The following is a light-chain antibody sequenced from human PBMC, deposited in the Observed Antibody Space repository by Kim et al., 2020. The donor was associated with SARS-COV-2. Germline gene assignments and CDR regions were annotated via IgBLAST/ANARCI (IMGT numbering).Light chain of an antibody. Sequence: QSALTQPRSVSGSPGQSVTISCTGTSSDVGVYNYVSWYQQHPGKAPKVMIYDVTKRPSGVPDRFSASKSGNTASLTISGLQAEDEADYYCCSYAGKYSWVFGGGTQLTVL. CDR1: SSDVGVYNY. J-gene: IGLJ3*02. CDR3: CSYAGKYSWV. V-gene: IGLV2-11*01. CDR2: DVT.